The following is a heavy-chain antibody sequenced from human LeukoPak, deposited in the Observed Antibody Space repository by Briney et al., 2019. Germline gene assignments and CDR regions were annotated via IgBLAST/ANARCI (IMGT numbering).Heavy chain of an antibody. CDR3: ARGRPHGNDY. CDR1: GFTFSNYM. J-gene: IGHJ4*02. D-gene: IGHD2-15*01. V-gene: IGHV3-74*01. CDR2: IASDGSST. Sequence: GGSLRLSCAASGFTFSNYMMHWVRQAPGKGLVWVSRIASDGSSTTYADSVKGRFSISRDNAKNTLYLQMNSLRVEDTAVYYCARGRPHGNDYWGQGTLVTVSS.